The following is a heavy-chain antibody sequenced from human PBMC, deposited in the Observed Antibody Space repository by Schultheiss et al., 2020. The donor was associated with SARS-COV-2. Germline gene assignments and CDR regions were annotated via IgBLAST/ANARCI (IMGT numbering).Heavy chain of an antibody. Sequence: GGSLRLSCAASGITVSNSYMTWVRQAPGKGLEWVSLIYDDDTITLYADSVKGRFTISRDKSRNTVFLQMNSLRVEDTAFYYCARGARFSSSSDYWGQGTLVTVSS. CDR2: IYDDDTIT. D-gene: IGHD6-13*01. V-gene: IGHV3-53*01. J-gene: IGHJ4*02. CDR3: ARGARFSSSSDY. CDR1: GITVSNSY.